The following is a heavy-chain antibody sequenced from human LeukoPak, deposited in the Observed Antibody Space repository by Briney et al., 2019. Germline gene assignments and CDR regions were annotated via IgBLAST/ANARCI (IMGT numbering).Heavy chain of an antibody. J-gene: IGHJ6*03. CDR3: ARDKQVVVPAANYYYYMDV. Sequence: NPGGSLRLSCAASGFTFNTFNMNWVRQAPGKGLEWVSSITSGGDYIYYADSVKGRFTTSRDNAKNSLYLQMNSLRAEDTAVYYCARDKQVVVPAANYYYYMDVWGKGTTVTVSS. V-gene: IGHV3-21*04. D-gene: IGHD2-2*01. CDR2: ITSGGDYI. CDR1: GFTFNTFN.